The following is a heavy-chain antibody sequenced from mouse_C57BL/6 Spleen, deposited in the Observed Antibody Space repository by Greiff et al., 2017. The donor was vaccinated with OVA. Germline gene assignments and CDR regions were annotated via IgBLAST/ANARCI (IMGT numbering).Heavy chain of an antibody. D-gene: IGHD1-1*01. CDR1: GYTFTDYE. CDR3: TRLREFSTTVVGGY. V-gene: IGHV1-15*01. CDR2: IDPETGGT. Sequence: VQLQQSGAELVRPGASVTLSCKASGYTFTDYEMHWVKQTPVHGLEWIGAIDPETGGTAYNQKFKGKAILTADKSSSTAYMELRSLTSEDSAVYYCTRLREFSTTVVGGYWGQGTTLTVSS. J-gene: IGHJ2*01.